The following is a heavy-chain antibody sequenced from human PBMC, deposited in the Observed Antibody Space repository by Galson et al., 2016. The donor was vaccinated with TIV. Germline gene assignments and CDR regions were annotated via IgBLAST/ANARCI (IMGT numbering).Heavy chain of an antibody. J-gene: IGHJ4*02. CDR2: MNPNSGNR. Sequence: SVKVPCKAAGYTFINYEINWVRQATGQGLEWMGWMNPNSGNRAYAQKFKGRVTMTRDTSTSTAYMELSTLTSEDTAIYYCARGLGSSGSDYWGRGTLVSVSS. CDR1: GYTFINYE. D-gene: IGHD3-22*01. CDR3: ARGLGSSGSDY. V-gene: IGHV1-8*02.